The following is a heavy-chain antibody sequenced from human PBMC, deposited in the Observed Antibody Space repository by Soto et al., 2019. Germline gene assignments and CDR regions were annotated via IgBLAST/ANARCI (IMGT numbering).Heavy chain of an antibody. CDR3: ASAPGEGGSYHDAYYYYGMDV. CDR1: GGSMTSYY. V-gene: IGHV4-59*01. CDR2: IFYVGST. D-gene: IGHD1-26*01. Sequence: PSETLSLTCTVSGGSMTSYYWSWIRQPPGRGLEWFGYIFYVGSTNYNPSLKSRVTISVDTSKNQFSLKLTSMTAADTAVYYCASAPGEGGSYHDAYYYYGMDVWGQGTTVTVSS. J-gene: IGHJ6*02.